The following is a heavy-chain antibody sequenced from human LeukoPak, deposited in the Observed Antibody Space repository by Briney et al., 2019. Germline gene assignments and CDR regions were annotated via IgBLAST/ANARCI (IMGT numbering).Heavy chain of an antibody. Sequence: SETLSLTCTVSGGSISSYYWSWIRQPPGKGLEWIGYIYYSGSTNYSPSLKSRVTISVDTSKNQFSLKLRSVTAADTAVYYCAREGYCSGGSCPGGTDYWGQGTLVTVSS. CDR1: GGSISSYY. D-gene: IGHD2-15*01. V-gene: IGHV4-59*01. CDR3: AREGYCSGGSCPGGTDY. CDR2: IYYSGST. J-gene: IGHJ4*02.